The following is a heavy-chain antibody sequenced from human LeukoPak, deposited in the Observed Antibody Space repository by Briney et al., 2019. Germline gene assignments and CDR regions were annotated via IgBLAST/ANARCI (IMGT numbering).Heavy chain of an antibody. CDR3: ARVNLGYSSSWYERYYYYYGMDV. CDR2: ISSSGSTI. Sequence: GGSLRLSCAASGFTFSSYEMNWVRQAPGKGLEWVSYISSSGSTIYYADSVKGRFTISRDNAKNSLYLQMNSLRAEDTAVYYCARVNLGYSSSWYERYYYYYGMDVWGLGTTVTVSS. CDR1: GFTFSSYE. J-gene: IGHJ6*02. D-gene: IGHD6-13*01. V-gene: IGHV3-48*03.